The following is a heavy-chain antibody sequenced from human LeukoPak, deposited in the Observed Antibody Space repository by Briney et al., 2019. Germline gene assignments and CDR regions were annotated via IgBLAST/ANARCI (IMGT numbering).Heavy chain of an antibody. Sequence: QTGVSLRLSSAASGFTFSSFWMNWLRHTPGKGLEWVANIEGDGSEKKYMDSVKGRFTISRDKAKKSLHLQMNSLRAEDTGVYYCAGGSGWLIDYWGQGTLVTVSS. CDR3: AGGSGWLIDY. J-gene: IGHJ4*02. CDR1: GFTFSSFW. CDR2: IEGDGSEK. D-gene: IGHD6-19*01. V-gene: IGHV3-7*03.